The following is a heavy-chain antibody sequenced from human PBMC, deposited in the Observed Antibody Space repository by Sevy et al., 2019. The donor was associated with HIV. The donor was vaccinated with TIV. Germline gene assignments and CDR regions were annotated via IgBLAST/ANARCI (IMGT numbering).Heavy chain of an antibody. CDR3: ARDLRYCSGGSCYSSVNLSY. CDR2: ISAYNGNT. J-gene: IGHJ4*02. CDR1: GYTFTSYG. V-gene: IGHV1-18*01. Sequence: ASVKVSCKASGYTFTSYGISWVRQAPGQGLEWMGWISAYNGNTNYAQKLQGRVTMTTDTSTSTAYMVLRSLRSDDTAVYYCARDLRYCSGGSCYSSVNLSYWGQGTLVTVSS. D-gene: IGHD2-15*01.